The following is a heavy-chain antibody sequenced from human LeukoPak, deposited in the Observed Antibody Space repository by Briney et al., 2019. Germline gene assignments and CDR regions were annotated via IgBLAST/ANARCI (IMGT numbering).Heavy chain of an antibody. Sequence: RPSETLSLTCAVSGYSISSGYYWGWIRQPPGKGLEWIGSIYHSGSTYYNPSLKSRVTISVDMSKNQFSLKVNSVTAADTAVYYCARDLLYSSGPNWFDPWGQGTLVTVSS. CDR2: IYHSGST. D-gene: IGHD6-19*01. CDR3: ARDLLYSSGPNWFDP. CDR1: GYSISSGYY. J-gene: IGHJ5*02. V-gene: IGHV4-38-2*02.